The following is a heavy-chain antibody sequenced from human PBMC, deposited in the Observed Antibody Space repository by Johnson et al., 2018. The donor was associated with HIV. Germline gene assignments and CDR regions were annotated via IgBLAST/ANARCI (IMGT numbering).Heavy chain of an antibody. D-gene: IGHD5-24*01. Sequence: VQLVESGGGLVQPGGSLRLSCAASGFTFSSYDMHWVRQATGKGLAWVSAIGTAGDTYYPGSVKGRFTISRENATKSFYLQMNSLGAGDTAVYCCARAIGDGYPGMKAFDIWGQGTMVTVSS. V-gene: IGHV3-13*01. CDR2: IGTAGDT. J-gene: IGHJ3*02. CDR3: ARAIGDGYPGMKAFDI. CDR1: GFTFSSYD.